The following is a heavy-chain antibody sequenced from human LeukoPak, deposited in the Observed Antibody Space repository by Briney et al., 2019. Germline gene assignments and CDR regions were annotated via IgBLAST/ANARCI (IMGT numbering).Heavy chain of an antibody. CDR3: ARDRRQLVDWQGNWYFDV. V-gene: IGHV3-30*04. D-gene: IGHD6-6*01. CDR1: DSGFTFSNYA. Sequence: GGSLRLSCVASDSGFTFSNYAMHWVRQAAGKGLEWVAVISHDGTNKYYADSVKGRFTISRDNSKNTLYVQMNSLGADDTGLYYCARDRRQLVDWQGNWYFDVWGRGTLVTVSS. J-gene: IGHJ2*01. CDR2: ISHDGTNK.